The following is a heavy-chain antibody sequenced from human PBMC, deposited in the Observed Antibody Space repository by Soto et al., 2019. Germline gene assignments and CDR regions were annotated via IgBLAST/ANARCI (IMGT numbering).Heavy chain of an antibody. D-gene: IGHD6-13*01. J-gene: IGHJ6*02. CDR3: ARDRNRIYPGIAAAGTPYYYYGMDV. CDR1: GFTFSSYA. Sequence: GGSLRLSCAASGFTFSSYAMHWVRQAPGKGLEWVAVISYDGSNKYYADSVKGRFTISRDNSKNTRYLQMNSLRAEDTAVYYCARDRNRIYPGIAAAGTPYYYYGMDVWGQGTTVTVSS. V-gene: IGHV3-30-3*01. CDR2: ISYDGSNK.